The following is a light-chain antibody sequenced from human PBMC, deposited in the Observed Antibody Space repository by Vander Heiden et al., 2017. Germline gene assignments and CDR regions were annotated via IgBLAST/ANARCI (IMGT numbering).Light chain of an antibody. J-gene: IGKJ1*01. CDR2: GAS. V-gene: IGKV3-20*01. Sequence: EIVLTQSPGTLSLSPGERATLSCRASQSISSPYLAWYQQKPGQAPRLLIYGASSRATGIPDRFSGSGSGTDFTLTISRLEPDDFAVFYCQQYSDSLRTFGQGTKVEIK. CDR1: QSISSPY. CDR3: QQYSDSLRT.